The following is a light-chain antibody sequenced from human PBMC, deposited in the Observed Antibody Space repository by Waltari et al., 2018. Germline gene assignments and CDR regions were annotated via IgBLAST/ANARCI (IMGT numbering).Light chain of an antibody. CDR3: QQYYAAPIT. CDR2: SAS. Sequence: DFVLTQSPDSLAVSLGERAPLNCKSSQSVFSSADSKNYLAWYQQRPGQPPKLLFFSASTRASGVPDRFSGSGSGTDFTLTISSLQAEDAAVYYCQQYYAAPITFGPGTKVEI. CDR1: QSVFSSADSKNY. V-gene: IGKV4-1*01. J-gene: IGKJ3*01.